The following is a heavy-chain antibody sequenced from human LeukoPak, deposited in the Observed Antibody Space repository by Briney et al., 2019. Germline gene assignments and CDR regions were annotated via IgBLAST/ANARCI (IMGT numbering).Heavy chain of an antibody. D-gene: IGHD1-26*01. V-gene: IGHV4-59*01. Sequence: SETLSLTCTVSGVSISTYSWSWIRQPPGKGLEWIGYISYSGSTSYNPSLRSRVTISVDTSKNQFSLKPSSVTAADTVVYYCATDGNFDLWGRGTLVTVSS. J-gene: IGHJ2*01. CDR1: GVSISTYS. CDR2: ISYSGST. CDR3: ATDGNFDL.